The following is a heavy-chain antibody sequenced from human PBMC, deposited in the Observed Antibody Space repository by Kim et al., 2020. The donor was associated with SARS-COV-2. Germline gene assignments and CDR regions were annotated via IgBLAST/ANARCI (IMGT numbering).Heavy chain of an antibody. V-gene: IGHV1-24*01. Sequence: ASVKVSCKVSGYTLTELSMNWVRQAPGKGLEWMGGFDPDDGETIYAQKFQGRVTMTEDTSTDTAYMDLSSLRSEDTAVYYCATQDSSGDYKECYFDYWGQETLVTVSS. CDR3: ATQDSSGDYKECYFDY. CDR1: GYTLTELS. CDR2: FDPDDGET. D-gene: IGHD3-22*01. J-gene: IGHJ4*02.